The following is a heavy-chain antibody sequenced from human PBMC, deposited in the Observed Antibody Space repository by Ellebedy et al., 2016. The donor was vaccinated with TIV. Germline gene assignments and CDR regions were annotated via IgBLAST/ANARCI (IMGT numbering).Heavy chain of an antibody. Sequence: SETLSLXXAVSGYSITSGYYWGWIRQPPGKGLEWIGSMSVYYGNTYYTSSLKSRILVSVDRSKNHLSLKLSSVTAADTAVYYCTRDHRYESTGYYHPYTWFDAWGQGTLVTVSS. CDR3: TRDHRYESTGYYHPYTWFDA. V-gene: IGHV4-38-2*02. J-gene: IGHJ5*02. CDR1: GYSITSGYY. D-gene: IGHD3-22*01. CDR2: MSVYYGNT.